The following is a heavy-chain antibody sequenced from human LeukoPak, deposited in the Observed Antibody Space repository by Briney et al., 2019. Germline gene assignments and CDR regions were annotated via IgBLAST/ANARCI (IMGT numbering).Heavy chain of an antibody. V-gene: IGHV6-1*01. Sequence: SQTLSLTCAISGDSVSSNSAAWNWIRQSPSRGLEWLGRTYYRSKWYNDYAVSVKSRITINPDTSKNQFSLQLNSVTPEDTAVYYCARSYEACSSTSCLIRATFDYWGQGTLVTVSS. CDR3: ARSYEACSSTSCLIRATFDY. CDR1: GDSVSSNSAA. J-gene: IGHJ4*02. CDR2: TYYRSKWYN. D-gene: IGHD2-2*01.